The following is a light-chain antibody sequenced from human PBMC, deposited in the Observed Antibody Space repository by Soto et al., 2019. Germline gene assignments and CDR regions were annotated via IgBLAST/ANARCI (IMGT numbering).Light chain of an antibody. V-gene: IGKV3-15*01. CDR1: QSVSSN. J-gene: IGKJ4*01. CDR2: DAS. Sequence: ITQSPATLSVSPGERATLSCRASQSVSSNLAWYQQKPGQTPRLLIYDASSRAHGIPARVSGSGSGTDFTLTISSLQSEDFAVYYCQQYNNWPLTCGGGTNVHIK. CDR3: QQYNNWPLT.